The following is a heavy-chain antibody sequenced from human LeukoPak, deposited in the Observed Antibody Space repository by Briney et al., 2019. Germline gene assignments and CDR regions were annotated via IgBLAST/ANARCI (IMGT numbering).Heavy chain of an antibody. CDR1: GYTFTSYS. Sequence: ASVKVSCKASGYTFTSYSMNWVRQAPGQGLEWLGWINTNTGNPTYAQGFTGQFVFSLDTSVNTAYLQISSLKAEDTAVYYCARVVHPYDYESSGLTYDAFDIWGQGTMVTVSS. CDR3: ARVVHPYDYESSGLTYDAFDI. J-gene: IGHJ3*02. D-gene: IGHD3-22*01. CDR2: INTNTGNP. V-gene: IGHV7-4-1*02.